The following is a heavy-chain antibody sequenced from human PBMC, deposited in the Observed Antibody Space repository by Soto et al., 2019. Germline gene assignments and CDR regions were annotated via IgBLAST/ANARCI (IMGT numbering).Heavy chain of an antibody. CDR3: ARVRMTTVVTGWYFDL. J-gene: IGHJ2*01. CDR2: IYYSGST. CDR1: GGSISSYY. Sequence: SETLSLTCTVSGGSISSYYWSWIRQPPGKGLEWIGYIYYSGSTNYNPSLKSRVTISVDTSKNQFSLKLSSVTAADTAVYYCARVRMTTVVTGWYFDLWGRGXLVTVYS. D-gene: IGHD4-17*01. V-gene: IGHV4-59*01.